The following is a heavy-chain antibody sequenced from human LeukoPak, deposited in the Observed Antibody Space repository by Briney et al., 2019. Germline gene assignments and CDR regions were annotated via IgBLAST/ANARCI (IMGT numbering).Heavy chain of an antibody. CDR1: GFTFSSYG. V-gene: IGHV3-23*01. CDR2: ISGSGGST. J-gene: IGHJ4*02. CDR3: ARGYYGSGSYYPFDY. D-gene: IGHD3-10*01. Sequence: PGGSLRLSCAASGFTFSSYGMSWVRQAPGKGLEWVSAISGSGGSTYYADSVKGRFTISRDNSKNTLYLQMNSLRAEDTAVYYCARGYYGSGSYYPFDYWGQGTLVTVSS.